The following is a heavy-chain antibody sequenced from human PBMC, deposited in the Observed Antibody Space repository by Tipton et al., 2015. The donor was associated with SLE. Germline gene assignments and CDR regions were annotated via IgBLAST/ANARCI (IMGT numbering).Heavy chain of an antibody. J-gene: IGHJ3*01. Sequence: TLSLTCTVSGAYVRSGYHYWNWIRQAAEQGLEWLGRIYTSGTPNYNPSLGRRGTIALETSKNAVSLDLKSVTAADTAVYYCAREAISGEVIIGFDLWGHGTLVTVSS. D-gene: IGHD3-3*01. CDR2: IYTSGTP. CDR3: AREAISGEVIIGFDL. CDR1: GAYVRSGYHY. V-gene: IGHV4-61*02.